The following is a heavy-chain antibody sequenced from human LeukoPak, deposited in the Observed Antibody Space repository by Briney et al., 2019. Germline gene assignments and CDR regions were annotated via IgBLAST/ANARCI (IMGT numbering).Heavy chain of an antibody. V-gene: IGHV1-69*01. D-gene: IGHD6-6*01. CDR1: GGTFSSYA. J-gene: IGHJ4*02. CDR2: IIPIFGTA. CDR3: ARGRLEYSSSWDFDY. Sequence: SVKVSCKASGGTFSSYAISWVRQAPGQGLEWMGGIIPIFGTANYAQKFQGRVTITADESTSTAYMELSSLRSEDTAVYYCARGRLEYSSSWDFDYWGQGTLVTVSS.